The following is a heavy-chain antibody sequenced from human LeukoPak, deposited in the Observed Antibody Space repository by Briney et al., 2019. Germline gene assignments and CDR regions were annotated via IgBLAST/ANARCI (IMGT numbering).Heavy chain of an antibody. V-gene: IGHV3-21*01. D-gene: IGHD4-11*01. J-gene: IGHJ4*02. CDR2: ISSSSSYI. Sequence: GGSLRLSCAASGFTFSSYSMNWVRQAPGKGLEWVSSISSSSSYIYYADSVKGRFTISRDNAKNSLYLQMNSLRAEDTAVYYCARDGAFPMTTVTTVDYWGQGTLVTVSS. CDR1: GFTFSSYS. CDR3: ARDGAFPMTTVTTVDY.